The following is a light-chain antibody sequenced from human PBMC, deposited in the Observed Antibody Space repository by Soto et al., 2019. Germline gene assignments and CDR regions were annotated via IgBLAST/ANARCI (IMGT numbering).Light chain of an antibody. Sequence: ESVLTQSPGTLSFSPGERATLACRASQSGSSSFLDWYQLKSGQAPRLLIYGASSRATDIPDRFSGSGSGTDFTLTISRLEPEDFAVYSCQQYDSSPWKFGPGTTVELK. CDR2: GAS. CDR1: QSGSSSF. J-gene: IGKJ1*01. V-gene: IGKV3-20*01. CDR3: QQYDSSPWK.